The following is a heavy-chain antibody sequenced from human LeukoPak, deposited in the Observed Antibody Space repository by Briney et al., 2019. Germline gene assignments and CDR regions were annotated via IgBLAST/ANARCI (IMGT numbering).Heavy chain of an antibody. CDR1: GGSISSGDYY. Sequence: SETLSLTCTVSGGSISSGDYYWSWIRQPPGEGLEWIGYIYYSGSTYYNLSLKSRVTISVDTSKNQFSLKLSSVTAADTAVYYCARASITMVRGAIIVWGGFDYWGQGTLVTVSS. V-gene: IGHV4-30-4*01. CDR3: ARASITMVRGAIIVWGGFDY. J-gene: IGHJ4*02. D-gene: IGHD3-10*01. CDR2: IYYSGST.